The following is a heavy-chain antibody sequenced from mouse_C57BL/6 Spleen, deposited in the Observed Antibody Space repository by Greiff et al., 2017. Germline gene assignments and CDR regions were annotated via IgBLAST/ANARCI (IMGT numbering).Heavy chain of an antibody. CDR3: AREGGSSSFAY. Sequence: QVQLKQSGAELARPGASVKLSCKASGYTFTSYGISWVKQRTGQGLEWIGEIYPRSGNTYYNEKFKGKATLTADKSSSTAYMELRSLTSEDSAVYFCAREGGSSSFAYWGQGTLVTVSA. J-gene: IGHJ3*01. D-gene: IGHD1-1*01. V-gene: IGHV1-81*01. CDR2: IYPRSGNT. CDR1: GYTFTSYG.